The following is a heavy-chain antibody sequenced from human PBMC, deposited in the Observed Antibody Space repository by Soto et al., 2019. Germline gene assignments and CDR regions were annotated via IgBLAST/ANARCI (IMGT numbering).Heavy chain of an antibody. J-gene: IGHJ6*02. D-gene: IGHD6-13*01. CDR1: GYTLTRYY. CDR2: INPSGGNT. CDR3: ARDQGDSSSWYYYGMDV. V-gene: IGHV1-46*01. Sequence: VSCKGSGYTLTRYYMHWVRQAPGQRLEWMGVINPSGGNTNYPQKFQGRVTMTRDTSTSTVSMELSSLRSEDTAMYYCARDQGDSSSWYYYGMDVWGQGTTVTVSS.